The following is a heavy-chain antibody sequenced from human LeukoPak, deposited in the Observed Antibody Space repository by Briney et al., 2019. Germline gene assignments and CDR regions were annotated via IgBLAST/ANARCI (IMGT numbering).Heavy chain of an antibody. V-gene: IGHV4-38-2*02. J-gene: IGHJ5*02. Sequence: GSLRLSCAASGFTFDDYGMSWIRQPPGKGLEWIGSIYHSGKTYYNPSLKSRVTISIDTSKNQFSLKLSSVTAADTALYYCARDRISVADPPNWFDPWGQGTLVTVSS. CDR1: GFTFDDYG. CDR3: ARDRISVADPPNWFDP. D-gene: IGHD6-19*01. CDR2: IYHSGKT.